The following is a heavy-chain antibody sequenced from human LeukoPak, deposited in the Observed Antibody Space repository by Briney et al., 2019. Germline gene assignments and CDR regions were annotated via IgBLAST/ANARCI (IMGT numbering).Heavy chain of an antibody. CDR1: GFTFSSYA. CDR3: AKGPTHYDFWSGYYTAYYYGMDV. J-gene: IGHJ6*02. CDR2: ISGSGGST. Sequence: GGSLRLSCAASGFTFSSYAMSWVRQAPGKGLEWVSAISGSGGSTYYADSVKGRFTISRDNSKNTLYPQMNSLRAEDTAVYYCAKGPTHYDFWSGYYTAYYYGMDVWGQGTTVTVSS. D-gene: IGHD3-3*01. V-gene: IGHV3-23*01.